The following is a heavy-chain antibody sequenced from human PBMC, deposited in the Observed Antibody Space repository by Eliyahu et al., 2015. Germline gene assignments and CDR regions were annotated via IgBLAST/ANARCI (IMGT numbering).Heavy chain of an antibody. CDR1: XXTFSSYW. Sequence: EVQLVESGGGLVQPGGSLXLSXAAAXXTFSSYWMXWVRQAPGKGLEWVANIKQDGSEKYYVDSVKGRFTISRDNAKNSLYLQMNSLRAEDTAVYYCARDTKYYGMDVWGQGTTVTVSS. V-gene: IGHV3-7*01. CDR2: IKQDGSEK. D-gene: IGHD2/OR15-2a*01. CDR3: ARDTKYYGMDV. J-gene: IGHJ6*02.